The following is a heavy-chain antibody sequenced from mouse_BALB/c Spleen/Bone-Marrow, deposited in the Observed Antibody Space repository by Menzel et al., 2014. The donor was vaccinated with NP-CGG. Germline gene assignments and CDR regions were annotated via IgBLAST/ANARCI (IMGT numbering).Heavy chain of an antibody. CDR3: ARLIYGSSYIVDF. D-gene: IGHD1-1*01. CDR1: GYTFTGYW. CDR2: INPSNGRT. V-gene: IGHV1S81*02. J-gene: IGHJ4*01. Sequence: VKLQESGAELVKPGASVKLSCKASGYTFTGYWMHWVKQRPGQGLEWIGEINPSNGRTNYTEKFKSMATLTVDRSSSTAYMQLSSLTSEDSAVFYCARLIYGSSYIVDFWGQGTSVTVSS.